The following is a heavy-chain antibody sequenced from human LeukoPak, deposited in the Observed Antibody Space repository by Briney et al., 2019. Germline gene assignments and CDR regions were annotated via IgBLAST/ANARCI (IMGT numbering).Heavy chain of an antibody. CDR3: ARGSLSVPAAMVWFDP. CDR2: INPSGGST. V-gene: IGHV1-46*01. J-gene: IGHJ5*02. D-gene: IGHD2-2*01. Sequence: ASVKVSCKASGYTFTSYYMHWVRQAPGQGLEWMGIINPSGGSTSYAQKFQGRVTMTRDTSTSTVYMELSSLRSEDTAVYYCARGSLSVPAAMVWFDPWGQGTLVTVSS. CDR1: GYTFTSYY.